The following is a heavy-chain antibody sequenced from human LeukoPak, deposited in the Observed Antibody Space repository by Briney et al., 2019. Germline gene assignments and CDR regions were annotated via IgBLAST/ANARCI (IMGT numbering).Heavy chain of an antibody. CDR1: GFTFSIYW. CDR2: IKQDGSEK. V-gene: IGHV3-7*01. J-gene: IGHJ4*02. CDR3: ASHENDYYDSSGYYY. Sequence: PGGSLRLSCAASGFTFSIYWMSWVRQAPGKGLEWVANIKQDGSEKYYVDSVKGRFTISRDNAKNSLYLQMNSLRAEDTAVYYCASHENDYYDSSGYYYWGQGTLVTVSS. D-gene: IGHD3-22*01.